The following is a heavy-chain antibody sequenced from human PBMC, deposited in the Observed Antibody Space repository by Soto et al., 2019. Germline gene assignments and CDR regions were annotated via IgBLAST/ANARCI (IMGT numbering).Heavy chain of an antibody. CDR3: ASGGDYGDHDY. CDR2: IKQDGSEK. Sequence: GGSLRLSCAASGFTFSSYWMSWVRQAPGKGLEWVANIKQDGSEKYYVDSVKGRFTISRDNAKNSLYLQMNSLRAEDTAVYYWASGGDYGDHDYWGQGTLVTVSS. V-gene: IGHV3-7*01. J-gene: IGHJ4*02. D-gene: IGHD4-17*01. CDR1: GFTFSSYW.